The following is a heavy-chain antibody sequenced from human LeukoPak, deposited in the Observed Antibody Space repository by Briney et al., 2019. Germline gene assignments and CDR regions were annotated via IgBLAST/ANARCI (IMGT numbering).Heavy chain of an antibody. CDR3: ARGDSHFDY. J-gene: IGHJ4*02. CDR2: IIPIFGTA. D-gene: IGHD2-21*02. Sequence: SVRVSCTASGGTFSSHAMSWVRQAPGQGLEWMGGIIPIFGTANYAQKFQGRVTITADESTSTAYMELSSLRSEDTAVYYCARGDSHFDYWGQGTLVTVSS. CDR1: GGTFSSHA. V-gene: IGHV1-69*01.